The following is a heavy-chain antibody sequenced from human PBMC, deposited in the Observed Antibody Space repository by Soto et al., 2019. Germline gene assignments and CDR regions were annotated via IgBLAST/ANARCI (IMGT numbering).Heavy chain of an antibody. CDR3: ARPIIAAAGNDAFDI. CDR2: IYPGDSDT. V-gene: IGHV5-51*01. J-gene: IGHJ3*02. CDR1: GYSFTSYW. Sequence: GESLKISCKGSGYSFTSYWIGWVRQMPGKGLELMGIIYPGDSDTRYSPSFQGQVTISADKSISTAYLQWSSLKASDTAMYYCARPIIAAAGNDAFDIWGQGTMVTVSS. D-gene: IGHD6-13*01.